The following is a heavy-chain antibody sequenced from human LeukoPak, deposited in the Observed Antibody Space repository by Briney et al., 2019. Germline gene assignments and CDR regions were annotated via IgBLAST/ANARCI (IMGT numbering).Heavy chain of an antibody. CDR1: GGSFSGYY. CDR3: ARGRRTGVFDP. Sequence: SETLSLTCAVYGGSFSGYYWSWIRQPPGKGLEWIGEINHSGSTNYNPSLKSRVTISVDTSKNQFSLKLSSVTAADTAVYYCARGRRTGVFDPWGQRTLVTVSS. D-gene: IGHD3/OR15-3a*01. J-gene: IGHJ5*02. CDR2: INHSGST. V-gene: IGHV4-34*01.